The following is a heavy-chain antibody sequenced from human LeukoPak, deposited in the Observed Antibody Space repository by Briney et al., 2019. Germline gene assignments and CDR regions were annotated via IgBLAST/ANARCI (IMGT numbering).Heavy chain of an antibody. V-gene: IGHV4-59*05. CDR3: ARHYGP. D-gene: IGHD3-16*01. CDR1: GGSISSYY. J-gene: IGHJ5*02. Sequence: SETLSLTCTVSGGSISSYYWSWIRQPPGKGLEWIGSIYHSGSTYYNPSLKSRVTISVDTSRNQFSLNLSSVTAADTAVYYCARHYGPWGQGTLVAVSS. CDR2: IYHSGST.